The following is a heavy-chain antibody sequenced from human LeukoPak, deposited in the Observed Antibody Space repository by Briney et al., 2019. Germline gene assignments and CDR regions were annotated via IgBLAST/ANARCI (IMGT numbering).Heavy chain of an antibody. J-gene: IGHJ4*02. Sequence: GGSLRLSCAASGFTFSSYWMTWVRQAPGKGLEWVANIKQDGSENYYVDSVKGRFTISRDNAKNSLCLQMNYLRADDMAVYYCARVGKTVLRYVDWLPGYFDYWGQGTLVTVSS. CDR2: IKQDGSEN. CDR3: ARVGKTVLRYVDWLPGYFDY. V-gene: IGHV3-7*04. CDR1: GFTFSSYW. D-gene: IGHD3-9*01.